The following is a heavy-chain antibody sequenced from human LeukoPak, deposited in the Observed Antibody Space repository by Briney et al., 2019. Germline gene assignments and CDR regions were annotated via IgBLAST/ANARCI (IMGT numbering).Heavy chain of an antibody. Sequence: PGGSLRLPCAASGFTFSSYWMSWVRQAPGKGLEWVANIKQDGSEKNYGESVKGRFTISRDNAKNSLFLDLKSLRVEDTAVYYCLRHSVEREKWRAFDIWGQGTVVTVSS. J-gene: IGHJ3*02. CDR3: LRHSVEREKWRAFDI. CDR2: IKQDGSEK. D-gene: IGHD1-1*01. V-gene: IGHV3-7*01. CDR1: GFTFSSYW.